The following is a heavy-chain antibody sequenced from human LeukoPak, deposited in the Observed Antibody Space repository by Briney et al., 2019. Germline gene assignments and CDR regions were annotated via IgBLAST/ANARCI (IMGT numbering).Heavy chain of an antibody. CDR1: GYTFTSYY. J-gene: IGHJ4*02. CDR3: ARGHYDFWSGYYFDY. CDR2: INPSGGST. Sequence: ASVKVSCKASGYTFTSYYMHWVRQAPGQGLEWMGIINPSGGSTSYAQKFQGGVTMTRDTSTSIVYMELSSLRSEDTAVYYCARGHYDFWSGYYFDYWGQGTLVTVSS. D-gene: IGHD3-3*01. V-gene: IGHV1-46*03.